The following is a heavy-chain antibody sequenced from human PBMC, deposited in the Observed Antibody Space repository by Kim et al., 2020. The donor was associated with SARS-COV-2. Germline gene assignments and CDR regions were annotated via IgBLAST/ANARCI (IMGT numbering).Heavy chain of an antibody. V-gene: IGHV3-7*01. J-gene: IGHJ4*01. CDR1: GISFSNHW. D-gene: IGHD5-12*01. CDR3: GARVPAKGWLPSFDY. Sequence: GGSLRLSCVASGISFSNHWMSWVRQAPGKGLEWVANIKQDGSELDYVDSVKGRFTISRDNAKNPMYLQMNRLRAKDTAVYYCGARVPAKGWLPSFDYWG. CDR2: IKQDGSEL.